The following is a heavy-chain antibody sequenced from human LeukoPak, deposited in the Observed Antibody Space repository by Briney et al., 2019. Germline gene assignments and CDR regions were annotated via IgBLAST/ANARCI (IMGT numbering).Heavy chain of an antibody. CDR1: GFTFNSYA. CDR3: ARDTYWNDVDY. D-gene: IGHD1-1*01. J-gene: IGHJ4*02. V-gene: IGHV3-23*01. CDR2: ISGSGGTT. Sequence: GGSLRLSCAVSGFTFNSYAMSWVRQAPGKGLEWVSAISGSGGTTYYTDSVKGRFIVSKDISKNTLYLLLNSLRAEDTAVYYCARDTYWNDVDYWGQGTLVTVSS.